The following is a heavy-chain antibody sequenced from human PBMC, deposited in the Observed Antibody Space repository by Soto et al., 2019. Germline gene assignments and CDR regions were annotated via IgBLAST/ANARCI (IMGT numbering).Heavy chain of an antibody. V-gene: IGHV1-69*06. J-gene: IGHJ5*02. CDR3: ARRSGYCSGGSCYLGRFDP. CDR1: GGTFSSYA. D-gene: IGHD2-15*01. CDR2: IIPIFGTA. Sequence: SVKVSCKASGGTFSSYAISWVRQAPGQGLEWVGGIIPIFGTANYAQKFQGRVTITADKSTSTAYMELSSLRSEDTAVYYCARRSGYCSGGSCYLGRFDPWGQGTLVTVSS.